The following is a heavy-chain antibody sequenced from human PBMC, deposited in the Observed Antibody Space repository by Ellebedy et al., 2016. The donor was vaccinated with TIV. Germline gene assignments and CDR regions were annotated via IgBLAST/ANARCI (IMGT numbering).Heavy chain of an antibody. CDR3: AKDRTSGDGYWVFDN. CDR1: GFTFSSYA. D-gene: IGHD5-18*01. J-gene: IGHJ4*02. CDR2: SVGSGSK. V-gene: IGHV3-23*01. Sequence: GESLKISCAASGFTFSSYAMSWVRQDPGKGLEWVSGSVGSGSKKYADPVKGRFTISRDDSKRTVDLQMNSLRAEDTAVYFCAKDRTSGDGYWVFDNWGQGTLVSVSS.